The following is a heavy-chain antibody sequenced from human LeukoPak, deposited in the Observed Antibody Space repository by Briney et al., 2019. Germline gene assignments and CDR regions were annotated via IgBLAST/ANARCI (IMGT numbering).Heavy chain of an antibody. Sequence: GGSLRLSCAASGFTFSSYWMTWVRQAPGKGLEWVANIKQDGSELYYMDSVKGRFTISRDNAKNSLYLQMNSLRAEDTAVYYCARWAYCSGGSCSRYDYWGQGTLVTVSS. V-gene: IGHV3-7*01. CDR2: IKQDGSEL. CDR3: ARWAYCSGGSCSRYDY. J-gene: IGHJ4*02. CDR1: GFTFSSYW. D-gene: IGHD2-15*01.